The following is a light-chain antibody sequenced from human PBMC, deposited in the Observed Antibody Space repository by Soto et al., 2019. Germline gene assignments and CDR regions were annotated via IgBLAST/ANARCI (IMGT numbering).Light chain of an antibody. Sequence: DIQLTQTPSSLSASLGYRITITCRSSQSISRYLNWYQQRPGTAPKXMXFGANSLQSGVPSRFSGSGSGTEFTLTISSLQPEDFATDYCLQDYNSPLTFGQGTKVDIK. V-gene: IGKV1-39*01. CDR3: LQDYNSPLT. CDR2: GAN. CDR1: QSISRY. J-gene: IGKJ1*01.